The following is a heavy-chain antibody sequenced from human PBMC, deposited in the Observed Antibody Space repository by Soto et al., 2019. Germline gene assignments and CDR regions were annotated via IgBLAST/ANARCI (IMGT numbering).Heavy chain of an antibody. Sequence: QMQLVQSGAEVKKPGSSVKVSCKASGGTLSSFINYPINWVRQAPGQGLEWMGGIVPNVGTVNYAQKFQGIITITADKSTGTAYMEVSSLRSEDTTLYYCARRDTSGLLGYFDKWGQGSLVTVSS. V-gene: IGHV1-69*06. CDR3: ARRDTSGLLGYFDK. D-gene: IGHD3-3*01. CDR1: GGTLSSFINYP. J-gene: IGHJ4*02. CDR2: IVPNVGTV.